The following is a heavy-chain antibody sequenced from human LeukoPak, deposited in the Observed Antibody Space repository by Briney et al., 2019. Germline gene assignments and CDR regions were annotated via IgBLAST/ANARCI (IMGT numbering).Heavy chain of an antibody. CDR3: ARDDVGRGDLDY. CDR1: GGTFSSYA. CDR2: INPNSGAT. Sequence: ASVKVSCKASGGTFSSYAISWVRQAPGQGLEWMGWINPNSGATKYAQEFQGRVTMTRDTSITTAYMELARLTSDDTAVYYCARDDVGRGDLDYWGQGTLVTVSS. J-gene: IGHJ4*02. V-gene: IGHV1-2*02.